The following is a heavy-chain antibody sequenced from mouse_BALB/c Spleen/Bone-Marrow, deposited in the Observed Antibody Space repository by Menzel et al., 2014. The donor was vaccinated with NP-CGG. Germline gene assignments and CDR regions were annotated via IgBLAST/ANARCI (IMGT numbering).Heavy chain of an antibody. D-gene: IGHD4-1*01. V-gene: IGHV5-17*02. CDR3: TRGGNWDDFDV. J-gene: IGHJ1*01. CDR1: GFTFSSFG. Sequence: EVMLAESGGGLVQPGGSRKLSCAASGFTFSSFGMHWVRQAPEKGLEWVAYISSGSTAIFYADTVKGRFTISRDNPKNTLVLQMTSLRSDDAAMYYCTRGGNWDDFDVWGAGTTVTVSS. CDR2: ISSGSTAI.